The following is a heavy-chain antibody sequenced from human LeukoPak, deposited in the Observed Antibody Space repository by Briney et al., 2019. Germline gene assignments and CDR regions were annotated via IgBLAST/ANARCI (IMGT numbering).Heavy chain of an antibody. J-gene: IGHJ4*02. D-gene: IGHD1-14*01. Sequence: GGSLRLSCAASGFTFSGHWMSGVRQAPGKGLEWVANINQGGSDKHYVDSVKGRFTISRDNANNLLYLQMNSLRGEDTAVYYCTRDRSRAEDDWGQGTLVTVSS. CDR2: INQGGSDK. V-gene: IGHV3-7*01. CDR3: TRDRSRAEDD. CDR1: GFTFSGHW.